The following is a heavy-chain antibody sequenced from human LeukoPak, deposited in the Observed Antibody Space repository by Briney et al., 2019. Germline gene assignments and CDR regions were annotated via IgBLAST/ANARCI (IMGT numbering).Heavy chain of an antibody. CDR2: MNPNSGNT. Sequence: GASVKVSCKASGYTFTSYDINWVRQATGQGLEWMGWMNPNSGNTGYAQKFQGRVTITRNTSISTAYMELSSLRSEDTAVYYCASTWEPEPPHDAFDIWGQGTMVTVSS. CDR3: ASTWEPEPPHDAFDI. J-gene: IGHJ3*02. V-gene: IGHV1-8*03. D-gene: IGHD1-14*01. CDR1: GYTFTSYD.